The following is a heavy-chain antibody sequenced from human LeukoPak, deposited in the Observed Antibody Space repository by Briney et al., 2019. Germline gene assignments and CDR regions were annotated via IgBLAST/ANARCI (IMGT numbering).Heavy chain of an antibody. D-gene: IGHD4-17*01. Sequence: KPSETLSLTCTVSGGSISSDYWSWIRQPPGKGLEWIGYIYHSGSTYYNPSLKSRVTISVDRSKNQFSLKLSSVTAADTAVYYCARDAVDGDYVDYWGQGTLVTVSS. CDR2: IYHSGST. CDR1: GGSISSDY. CDR3: ARDAVDGDYVDY. J-gene: IGHJ4*02. V-gene: IGHV4-30-2*01.